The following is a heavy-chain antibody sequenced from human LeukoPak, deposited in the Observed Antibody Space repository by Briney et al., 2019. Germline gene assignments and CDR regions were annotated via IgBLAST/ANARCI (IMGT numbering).Heavy chain of an antibody. CDR3: ARASWAVAGTAYGFDI. CDR1: GVSISSYY. D-gene: IGHD6-19*01. Sequence: SETLSLTCTASGVSISSYYWSWIRQPPGKGLEWIGYIYYSGSTNYNPSLESRVTISVDTSKNQFSLKLSSVTAADTAVYYCARASWAVAGTAYGFDIWGQGTMVTVSS. CDR2: IYYSGST. J-gene: IGHJ3*02. V-gene: IGHV4-59*01.